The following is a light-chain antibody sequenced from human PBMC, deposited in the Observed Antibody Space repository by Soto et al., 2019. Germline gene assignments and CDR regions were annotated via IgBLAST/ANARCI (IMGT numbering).Light chain of an antibody. V-gene: IGKV3-11*01. CDR3: QLRSSWPP. CDR1: RSVSKY. Sequence: EIVFTHSPATLSLWPGERATLSCRASRSVSKYIAWYQHKPGQAPRLLIYDASNRAAGIPTRFRGSGSGTDFTLTITRLEPEDSAVYYCQLRSSWPPFGGGTKVDIK. CDR2: DAS. J-gene: IGKJ4*01.